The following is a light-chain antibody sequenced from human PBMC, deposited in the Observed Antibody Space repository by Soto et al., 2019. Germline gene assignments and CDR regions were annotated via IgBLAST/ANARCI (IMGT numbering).Light chain of an antibody. Sequence: EIVLTQSPATLSLSPGERATLSCGASQSVSSSYLAWYQQKPGLAPRLLMYDASSRATGIPDRFSGSGSGTVITLTISRLEPEYSAAYYYQQYSSSPYTFGQGTKLEIK. CDR2: DAS. CDR3: QQYSSSPYT. V-gene: IGKV3D-20*01. J-gene: IGKJ2*01. CDR1: QSVSSSY.